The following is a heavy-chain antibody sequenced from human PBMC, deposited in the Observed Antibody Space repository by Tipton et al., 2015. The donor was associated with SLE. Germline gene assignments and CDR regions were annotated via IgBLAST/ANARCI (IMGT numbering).Heavy chain of an antibody. D-gene: IGHD7-27*01. V-gene: IGHV4-59*01. CDR2: IYYSGRT. J-gene: IGHJ4*02. CDR1: GGSISSYY. Sequence: TLSLTCTVSGGSISSYYWSWIRQPPGKGLEWIGYIYYSGRTNYNPSLKSRVTISVDTSQNQFSLKLSSVTAADTAVYYCARGAGEVDYWGQGTLVTVSS. CDR3: ARGAGEVDY.